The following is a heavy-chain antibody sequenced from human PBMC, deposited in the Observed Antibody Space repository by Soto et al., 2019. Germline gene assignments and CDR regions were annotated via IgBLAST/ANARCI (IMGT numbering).Heavy chain of an antibody. J-gene: IGHJ4*02. CDR3: AGELHYYGSGLLDS. CDR1: DYSITTGYY. CDR2: IFHSGST. Sequence: PSETLSLTCTVSDYSITTGYYWGWVRQPPGKGLEWIASIFHSGSTYSNPSLKSRVTISVDTSKNQFSLKLTSVTAADTAVYFCAGELHYYGSGLLDSWGQGTVVTVSS. D-gene: IGHD3-10*01. V-gene: IGHV4-38-2*02.